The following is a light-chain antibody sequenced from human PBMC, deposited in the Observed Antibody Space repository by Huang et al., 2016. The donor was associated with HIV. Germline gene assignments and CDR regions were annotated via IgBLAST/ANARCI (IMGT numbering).Light chain of an antibody. CDR3: QQLNSYPLT. CDR2: GAS. V-gene: IGKV1-9*01. CDR1: QDISDY. J-gene: IGKJ4*01. Sequence: IQLTQSPSSLSASIGDRVTITCRASQDISDYLAWYQQKPGKAPKVLIFGASTLQSGVPSRFSGIGSGTDFTLTINSLQPEDFATYYCQQLNSYPLTFGAGTKVEIK.